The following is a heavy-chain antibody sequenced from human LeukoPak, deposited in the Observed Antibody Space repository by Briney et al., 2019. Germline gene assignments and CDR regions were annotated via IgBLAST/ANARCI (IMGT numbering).Heavy chain of an antibody. V-gene: IGHV3-30*03. CDR3: ARVQEEIRFLEWLSIPDYYYYGMDV. CDR2: ISYDGSNK. Sequence: PGRSLRLSCAASGFTFSSYGMHWVRQAPGKGLEWVAVISYDGSNKYYADSVKGRFTISRDNSKNTLYLQMNSLRADDTAVYYCARVQEEIRFLEWLSIPDYYYYGMDVWGQGTTVTVSS. CDR1: GFTFSSYG. J-gene: IGHJ6*02. D-gene: IGHD3-3*01.